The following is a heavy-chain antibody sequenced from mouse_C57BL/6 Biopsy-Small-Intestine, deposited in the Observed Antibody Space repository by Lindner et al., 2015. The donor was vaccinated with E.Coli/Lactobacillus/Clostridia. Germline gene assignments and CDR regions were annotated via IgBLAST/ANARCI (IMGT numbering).Heavy chain of an antibody. CDR2: INPSGDYT. CDR3: ARDGYFDY. Sequence: VQLQESGAELANLGASVKLSCKASGYTFTSYWMHWVKQRPGQGLEWIGYINPSGDYTKYNQKFKDKATLTADTSSSTAYIQLSSLTYEDSAVYYCARDGYFDYWGQGTTLTVSS. CDR1: GYTFTSYW. D-gene: IGHD2-3*01. V-gene: IGHV1-7*01. J-gene: IGHJ2*01.